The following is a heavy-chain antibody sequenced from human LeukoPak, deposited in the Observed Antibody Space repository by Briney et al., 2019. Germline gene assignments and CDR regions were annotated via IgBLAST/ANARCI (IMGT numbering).Heavy chain of an antibody. CDR2: ISGGGGST. CDR3: AKSGITMIVVALTFDI. V-gene: IGHV3-23*01. D-gene: IGHD3-22*01. CDR1: GFTFSSYA. Sequence: GGSLRLSCAASGFTFSSYAMSWVRQAPGKGLEWVSAISGGGGSTYYADSVKGRFTVSRDNSKNTLYLQMNSLRAEDTAVYYCAKSGITMIVVALTFDIWGQGTVVTVSS. J-gene: IGHJ3*02.